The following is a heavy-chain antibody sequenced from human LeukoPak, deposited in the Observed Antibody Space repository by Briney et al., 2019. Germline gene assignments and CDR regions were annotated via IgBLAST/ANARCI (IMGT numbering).Heavy chain of an antibody. CDR3: ARGTSDAGYCSSTSCYESFDY. CDR1: GGSISSSSYY. V-gene: IGHV4-39*01. D-gene: IGHD2-2*01. J-gene: IGHJ4*02. Sequence: SETLSLTCTVSGGSISSSSYYWGWIRQPPGKGLEWIGSIYYSGSTYYNPSLKSRVTISVDTSKNQFSLKLSSVTAADTAVYYCARGTSDAGYCSSTSCYESFDYWGQGTLVTVSS. CDR2: IYYSGST.